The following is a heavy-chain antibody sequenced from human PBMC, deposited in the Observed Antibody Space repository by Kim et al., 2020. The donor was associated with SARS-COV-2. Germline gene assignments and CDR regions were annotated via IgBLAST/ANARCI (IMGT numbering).Heavy chain of an antibody. CDR3: AKDRWNYYDSSGYYDY. D-gene: IGHD3-22*01. V-gene: IGHV3-30*18. CDR1: GFTFSSYG. Sequence: GGSLRLSCAASGFTFSSYGMHWVRQAPGKGLEWVAVISYDGSNKYYADSVKGRFTISRDNSKNTLYLQMNSLRAEDTAVYYCAKDRWNYYDSSGYYDYWGQGTLVTVSS. CDR2: ISYDGSNK. J-gene: IGHJ4*02.